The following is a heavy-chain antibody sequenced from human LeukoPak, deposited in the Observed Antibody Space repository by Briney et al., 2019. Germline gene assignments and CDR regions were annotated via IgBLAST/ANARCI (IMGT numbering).Heavy chain of an antibody. CDR3: ARVKGFPGLYYFDY. V-gene: IGHV3-20*04. Sequence: GGSLRLSCAASGFTFDDYGMSWVRQAPGKGLEWVSGINWNGGSTGYADSVKGRFTISRDNAKSSLYLQMNSLRAEDTALYYCARVKGFPGLYYFDYWGQGTLVTVSS. J-gene: IGHJ4*02. CDR1: GFTFDDYG. CDR2: INWNGGST.